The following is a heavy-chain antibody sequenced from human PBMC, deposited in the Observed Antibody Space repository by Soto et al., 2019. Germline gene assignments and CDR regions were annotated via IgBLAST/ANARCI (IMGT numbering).Heavy chain of an antibody. D-gene: IGHD6-13*01. CDR2: IIPILGIA. J-gene: IGHJ3*02. CDR3: ARDLAEEQQLASDAFDI. Sequence: ASVKVSCKASGGTFSSYTISWVRQAPGQGLEWMGRIIPILGIANYAQKFQGRVTITADKSTSTVYMELSSLRSEDTAVYYCARDLAEEQQLASDAFDIWGQGTMVTVSS. V-gene: IGHV1-69*04. CDR1: GGTFSSYT.